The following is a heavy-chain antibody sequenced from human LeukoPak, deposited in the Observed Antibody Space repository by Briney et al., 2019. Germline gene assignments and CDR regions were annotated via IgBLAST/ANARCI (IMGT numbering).Heavy chain of an antibody. CDR3: AKDRLRATLTSFDY. CDR1: GFTFSDYS. V-gene: IGHV3-23*01. J-gene: IGHJ4*02. D-gene: IGHD4-17*01. CDR2: ITGGGAYT. Sequence: GGSLRLSCAASGFTFSDYSMTWVRQAPGKGLEWVSAITGGGAYTDYADSVKGRFTISRDNPNNALYLQMNSLRAEDTAVYYCAKDRLRATLTSFDYWGQGTLVTVSS.